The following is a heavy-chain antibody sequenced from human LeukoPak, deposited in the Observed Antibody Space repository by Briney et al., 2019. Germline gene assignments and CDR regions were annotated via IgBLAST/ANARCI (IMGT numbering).Heavy chain of an antibody. CDR1: GFPFSSYS. D-gene: IGHD3-22*01. Sequence: GSLQLSCAASGFPFSSYSMNWVRQAPGKGLEWVSSISSSSSYIYYADSVKGRFTISRDNAKNTLHLQMNSLRAEDTAVYYCARDQYYYDSRDAFDIWGQGTLVTVSS. V-gene: IGHV3-21*01. CDR2: ISSSSSYI. CDR3: ARDQYYYDSRDAFDI. J-gene: IGHJ3*02.